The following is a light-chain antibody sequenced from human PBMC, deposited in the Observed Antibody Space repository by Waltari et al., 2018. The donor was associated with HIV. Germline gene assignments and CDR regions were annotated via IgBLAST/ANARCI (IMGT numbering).Light chain of an antibody. J-gene: IGLJ3*02. Sequence: QSVLTQPPSVSAAPGQRVTISCTGSRSNIGPGYDVHWYQQIPGTAPKVLIYGNSNRPSGVPDRFSGSKSGTSASLAITGVQAEDEADYYCQSYDSSLSGWGVFGGGTKLTVL. CDR3: QSYDSSLSGWGV. V-gene: IGLV1-40*01. CDR1: RSNIGPGYD. CDR2: GNS.